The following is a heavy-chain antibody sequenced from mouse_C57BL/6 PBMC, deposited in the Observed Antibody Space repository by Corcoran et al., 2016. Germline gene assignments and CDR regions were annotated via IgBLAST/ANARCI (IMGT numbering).Heavy chain of an antibody. CDR3: ARENYIY. Sequence: QIQLVQSGPELKKPGETVKISCKASGYTFTTYGMSWVNQAPGKGLKWMGWINTYSGVPTYADDFKGRFAFSLEISASTAYLQINNLKNEDTATYFCARENYIYWGQGTSVTVSS. CDR2: INTYSGVP. V-gene: IGHV9-3*01. CDR1: GYTFTTYG. J-gene: IGHJ4*01. D-gene: IGHD2-12*01.